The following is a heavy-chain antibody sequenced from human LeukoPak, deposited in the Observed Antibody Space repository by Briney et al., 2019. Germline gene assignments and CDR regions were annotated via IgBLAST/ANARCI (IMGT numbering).Heavy chain of an antibody. CDR2: ISYDGSNK. V-gene: IGHV3-30*18. CDR1: GFTFSSYG. D-gene: IGHD3-10*01. CDR3: AKMGEAMVRGVIIQYYFDY. J-gene: IGHJ4*02. Sequence: PGRSLRLSCAASGFTFSSYGMHWVRQAPGKGLEWVAVISYDGSNKYYADSVKGRFTISRDNSKNTLYLQMNSLRAEDTAVYYCAKMGEAMVRGVIIQYYFDYWGQGTLVTVSS.